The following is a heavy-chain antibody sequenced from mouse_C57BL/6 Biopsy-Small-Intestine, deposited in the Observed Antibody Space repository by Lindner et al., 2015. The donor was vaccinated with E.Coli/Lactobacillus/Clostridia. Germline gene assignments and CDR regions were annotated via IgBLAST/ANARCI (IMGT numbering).Heavy chain of an antibody. Sequence: VQLQESGPELVKPGTSVKIPCKASGYTFTDYNMDWVKQSHGKSLEWIGDIIPNSGDTVYNQKFKGKATLTVDKSSSTAYMELRSLTSEDTAVYYCASTAQATFSFAYWGQGTLVTVSA. CDR1: GYTFTDYN. J-gene: IGHJ3*01. CDR2: IIPNSGDT. V-gene: IGHV1-18*01. CDR3: ASTAQATFSFAY. D-gene: IGHD3-2*02.